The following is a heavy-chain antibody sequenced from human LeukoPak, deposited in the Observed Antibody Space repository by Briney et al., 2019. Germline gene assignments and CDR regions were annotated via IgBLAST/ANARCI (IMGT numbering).Heavy chain of an antibody. D-gene: IGHD1-26*01. CDR3: TRGPVGGFDA. J-gene: IGHJ5*02. CDR1: GLTVSTNY. Sequence: GGSLRLSCSASGLTVSTNYLTWVRQAPGKGLEWVSVIYSGGNTYYAGSVKGRFTISRDNSKNTLYLQMNSLRADDTAVYYCTRGPVGGFDAWGQGTLVTVSS. V-gene: IGHV3-53*01. CDR2: IYSGGNT.